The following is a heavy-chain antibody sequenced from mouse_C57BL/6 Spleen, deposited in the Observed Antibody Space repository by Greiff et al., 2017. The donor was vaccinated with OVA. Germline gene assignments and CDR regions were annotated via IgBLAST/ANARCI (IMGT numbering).Heavy chain of an antibody. J-gene: IGHJ3*01. D-gene: IGHD2-5*01. CDR2: IYPGSGNT. V-gene: IGHV1-76*01. CDR3: ARDSNYGLAWFAY. CDR1: GYTFTDYY. Sequence: QVQLQQSGAELVRPGASVKLSCKASGYTFTDYYINWVKQRPGQGLEWIARIYPGSGNTYYNEKFKGKATLTAEKSSSTAYMQLSSLTSEDSAVYFCARDSNYGLAWFAYWGQGTLVTVSA.